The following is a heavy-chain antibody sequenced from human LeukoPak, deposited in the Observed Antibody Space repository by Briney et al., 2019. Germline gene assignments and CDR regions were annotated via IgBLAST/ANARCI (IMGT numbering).Heavy chain of an antibody. CDR2: LYTGGST. Sequence: GGSLRLSCAASGFTVSSNYMSWVRQAPGTGLEWVSILYTGGSTYYADSVKGRFTISRDNSKNTLSLQMNSLRAEDTAVYYCARMDDFWTGYYYYYYMDVWGKGTTVTVSS. D-gene: IGHD3/OR15-3a*01. J-gene: IGHJ6*03. CDR1: GFTVSSNY. CDR3: ARMDDFWTGYYYYYYMDV. V-gene: IGHV3-53*01.